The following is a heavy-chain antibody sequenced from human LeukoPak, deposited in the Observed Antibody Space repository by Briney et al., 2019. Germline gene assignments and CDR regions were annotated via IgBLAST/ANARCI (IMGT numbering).Heavy chain of an antibody. Sequence: GRSLRLSCATSGFTFSTYAMHWVRQAPGKGLEWVAVISYDGSDKYYADSVKGRFTISRDNSKNTLYLQMNSLRPEDTAVYYCAKHYYGSGSQKYYFDYWGQGTLVTVSS. CDR3: AKHYYGSGSQKYYFDY. J-gene: IGHJ4*02. CDR2: ISYDGSDK. CDR1: GFTFSTYA. D-gene: IGHD3-10*01. V-gene: IGHV3-30*18.